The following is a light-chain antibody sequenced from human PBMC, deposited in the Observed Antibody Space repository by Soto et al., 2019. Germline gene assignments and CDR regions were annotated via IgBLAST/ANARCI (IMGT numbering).Light chain of an antibody. J-gene: IGKJ1*01. V-gene: IGKV3-11*01. CDR1: QSVSSY. Sequence: EIVLTQSPATLSLSPGERATLSCRASQSVSSYLAWYQQKPGQAPRLLIYDASNRATGIPARFSGSGSGTDFSLIISRLEPEDFAVYYCQQRRHWPPWTFGQGNKVEIK. CDR3: QQRRHWPPWT. CDR2: DAS.